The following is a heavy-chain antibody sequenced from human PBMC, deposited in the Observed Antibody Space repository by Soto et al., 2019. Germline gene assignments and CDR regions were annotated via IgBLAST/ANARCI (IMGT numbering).Heavy chain of an antibody. CDR2: IYSGGST. CDR1: GFTVSSNY. Sequence: GGSLRLSCAASGFTVSSNYMSWVRQAPGKGLEWVSVIYSGGSTYYADSVKGRFTISRDNSKNTLYLQMNSLRAEDTAVYYCARSATRSSGWYGYFQHWDQGTLVTVSS. V-gene: IGHV3-66*01. CDR3: ARSATRSSGWYGYFQH. J-gene: IGHJ1*01. D-gene: IGHD6-19*01.